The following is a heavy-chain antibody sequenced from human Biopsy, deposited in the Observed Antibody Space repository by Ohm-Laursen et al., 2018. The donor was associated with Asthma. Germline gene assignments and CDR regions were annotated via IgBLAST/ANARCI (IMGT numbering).Heavy chain of an antibody. CDR3: ARKAGSCISRTCYSLDF. J-gene: IGHJ4*02. V-gene: IGHV1-69*13. CDR2: INSVFGTT. CDR1: GGTFNTYV. D-gene: IGHD2-2*01. Sequence: ASMKVSCKSLGGTFNTYVIGWVRQAPGQGLEWMGGINSVFGTTTYPQKFQDRVTITADDSTSTVYMELSSLRSGDTAVYYCARKAGSCISRTCYSLDFWGQGTLVTVSS.